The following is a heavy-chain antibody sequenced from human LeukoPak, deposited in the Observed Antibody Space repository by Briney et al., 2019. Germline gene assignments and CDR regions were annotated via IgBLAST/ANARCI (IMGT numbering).Heavy chain of an antibody. CDR2: INTAGSRQ. CDR1: GFTFCSYW. J-gene: IGHJ4*02. D-gene: IGHD1-1*01. CDR3: GRAWRLDY. Sequence: GGTLRIYCAASGFTFCSYWMQWLRPAPGKELGRVSHINTAGSRQTYADSVTGRCTISRDNAKNTLYLQMTSLTAEDTAVNYCGRAWRLDYWGQGTLVTVSS. V-gene: IGHV3-74*03.